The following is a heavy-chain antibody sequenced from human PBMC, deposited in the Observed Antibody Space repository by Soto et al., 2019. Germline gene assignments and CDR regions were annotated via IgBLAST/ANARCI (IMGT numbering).Heavy chain of an antibody. D-gene: IGHD3-9*01. CDR3: AKYDILTGYYYGGFDY. CDR1: GFTFSSYA. CDR2: ISGSDGST. V-gene: IGHV3-23*01. J-gene: IGHJ4*02. Sequence: GGSLRLSCAASGFTFSSYAMSWVRQAPGKGLEWVSAISGSDGSTYYADSVKGRFTISRDNSKNTLYLQMNSLRAEDTAVYYCAKYDILTGYYYGGFDYWGQGTLVTVSS.